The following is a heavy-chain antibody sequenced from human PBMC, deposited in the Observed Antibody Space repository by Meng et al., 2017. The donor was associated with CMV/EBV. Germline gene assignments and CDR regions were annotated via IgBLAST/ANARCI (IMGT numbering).Heavy chain of an antibody. V-gene: IGHV3-66*01. Sequence: VQHVESGGGFVQPGVSLRLSCAASGFTVSSNYMSWVRQAPGKGLEWVSVIYSGGSTYYADSVKGRFTISRDNSKNTLYLQMNSLRAEDTAVYYCARIGSGSYSWDYWGQGTLVTVSS. J-gene: IGHJ4*02. D-gene: IGHD1-26*01. CDR1: GFTVSSNY. CDR3: ARIGSGSYSWDY. CDR2: IYSGGST.